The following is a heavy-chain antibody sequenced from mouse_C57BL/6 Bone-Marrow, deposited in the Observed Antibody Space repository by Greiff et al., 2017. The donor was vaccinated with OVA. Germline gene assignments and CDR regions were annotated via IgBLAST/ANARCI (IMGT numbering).Heavy chain of an antibody. CDR3: ARRAWGYYGSSFDY. J-gene: IGHJ2*01. V-gene: IGHV5-4*03. CDR2: ISDGGSYT. CDR1: GFTFSSYA. D-gene: IGHD1-1*01. Sequence: EVKLVESGGGLVKPGGSLKLSCAASGFTFSSYAMSWVRQTPEKRLEWVATISDGGSYTYYPDNVKGRFTISRDNAKNNLYLQMSHLTSEDTAMYYCARRAWGYYGSSFDYWGQGTTLTVSS.